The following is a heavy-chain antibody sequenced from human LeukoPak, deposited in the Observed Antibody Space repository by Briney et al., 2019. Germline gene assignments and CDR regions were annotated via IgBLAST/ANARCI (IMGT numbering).Heavy chain of an antibody. Sequence: GGSPRLSCAASGFTFSSYWMSWVRQAPGKGLEWVANIKQDGSEKYYVDSVKGRFTISRDNAKNSLYLQINSLRVEDTAVYYCAGWGSQAPLNPWGQGTLVTVSS. CDR3: AGWGSQAPLNP. CDR1: GFTFSSYW. CDR2: IKQDGSEK. J-gene: IGHJ5*01. D-gene: IGHD7-27*01. V-gene: IGHV3-7*01.